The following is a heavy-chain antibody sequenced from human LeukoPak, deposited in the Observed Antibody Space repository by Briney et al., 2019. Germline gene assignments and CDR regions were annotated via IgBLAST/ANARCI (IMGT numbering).Heavy chain of an antibody. CDR3: ARGSSRKIDY. CDR2: IYYSGST. D-gene: IGHD2-2*01. CDR1: GGSISSYD. J-gene: IGHJ4*02. V-gene: IGHV4-59*01. Sequence: PSETLSLTCTVAGGSISSYDWSWIRQPPGKGLEWIGYIYYSGSTNYNPSLKSRVTISVDTSTNQFSLKLSSVTAADTAVYYCARGSSRKIDYWGQGTLVTVSS.